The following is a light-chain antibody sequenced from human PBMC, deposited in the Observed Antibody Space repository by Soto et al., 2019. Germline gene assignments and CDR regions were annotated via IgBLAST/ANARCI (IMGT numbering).Light chain of an antibody. Sequence: EIEMTQSPATLSVSPGERATLSCRASQSINSALAWYQQKPGQSPRLLIHGASTRATGIPTRFSGSGSGTEFTLTISSLQSEDLAVYDRQHYNKWPPWLTFGGGTKLEIK. CDR3: QHYNKWPPWLT. V-gene: IGKV3-15*01. J-gene: IGKJ4*01. CDR1: QSINSA. CDR2: GAS.